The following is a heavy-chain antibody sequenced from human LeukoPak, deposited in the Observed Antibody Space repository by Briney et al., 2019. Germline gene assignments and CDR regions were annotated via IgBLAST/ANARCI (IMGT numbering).Heavy chain of an antibody. J-gene: IGHJ1*01. V-gene: IGHV4-39*07. CDR1: GGSISSSSYY. Sequence: SETLSLTCTVSGGSISSSSYYWGWIRQPPGKGLEWIGSIYYSGSTYYNPSLKRRVTISVDTSKNQFSLKLSSVTAADTAVYYCARAVGSSSWYAEYFQHWGQGTLVTVSS. CDR3: ARAVGSSSWYAEYFQH. CDR2: IYYSGST. D-gene: IGHD6-13*01.